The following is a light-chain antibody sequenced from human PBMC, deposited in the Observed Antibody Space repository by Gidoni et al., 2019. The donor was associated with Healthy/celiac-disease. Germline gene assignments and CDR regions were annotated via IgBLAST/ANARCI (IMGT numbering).Light chain of an antibody. J-gene: IGLJ1*01. Sequence: SYVLTQPPSVSVAPGKTASITCGGNNIGSKSVHWYQQRPGQAPVLVLYDDTDRPSGIPERFSGSNSGTTATLTISRVEAGDEADYYCQVWDNSSDLYVFGTGTKVTVL. CDR3: QVWDNSSDLYV. CDR1: NIGSKS. V-gene: IGLV3-21*03. CDR2: DDT.